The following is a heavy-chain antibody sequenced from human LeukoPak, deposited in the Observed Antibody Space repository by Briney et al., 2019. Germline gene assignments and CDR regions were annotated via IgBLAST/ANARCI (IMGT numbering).Heavy chain of an antibody. J-gene: IGHJ4*03. CDR1: GGSFSGYY. Sequence: SETLSLTCAVYGGSFSGYYWSWIRQPPGKGLEWIGEINHSGSTNYNPSLKSRVTISVDTSKNQFSLKLSSVTAADTAVYYCARGPTISETGYFDYWGQGTLVAVSS. V-gene: IGHV4-34*01. CDR3: ARGPTISETGYFDY. CDR2: INHSGST. D-gene: IGHD1-1*01.